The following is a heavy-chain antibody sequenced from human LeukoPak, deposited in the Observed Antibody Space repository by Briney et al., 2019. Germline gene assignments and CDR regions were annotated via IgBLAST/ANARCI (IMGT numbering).Heavy chain of an antibody. J-gene: IGHJ4*02. V-gene: IGHV3-64D*06. D-gene: IGHD3-16*01. CDR1: GFTFSDYP. CDR3: VKDLTDRITFFLY. Sequence: PGGSLRLSCVASGFTFSDYPMHWVRQAPGKGLEYVSAISSNGGRTYYADSVKGRFTISRDNSKNTLYLQMSSLRAEDTAVYYCVKDLTDRITFFLYWGQGTLVSVSS. CDR2: ISSNGGRT.